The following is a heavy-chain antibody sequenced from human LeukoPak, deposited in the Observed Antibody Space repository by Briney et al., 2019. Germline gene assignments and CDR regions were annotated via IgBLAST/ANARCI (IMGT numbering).Heavy chain of an antibody. CDR3: ARRAGGEDLLPYYFDY. V-gene: IGHV4-4*09. J-gene: IGHJ4*02. D-gene: IGHD3-22*01. CDR1: GGSISSYY. Sequence: SETLSLTCTVSGGSISSYYWSWIRQPPGKGLEWIGRIYSSGSTNYNPALRSRLTISVDTSKNQFSLKLSSVTAADTAVYYCARRAGGEDLLPYYFDYWGQGTLVTVSS. CDR2: IYSSGST.